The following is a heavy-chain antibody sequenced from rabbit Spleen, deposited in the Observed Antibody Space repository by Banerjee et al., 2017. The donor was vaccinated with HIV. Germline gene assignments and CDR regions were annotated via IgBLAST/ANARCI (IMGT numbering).Heavy chain of an antibody. Sequence: QEQLEESGGGLVKPEGSLTLTCKASGFSFSDRDVMCWVRQAPGKGLEWIACINTATAKAVYASWAKGRFTISKTSSTTVTLQMTSLTAADTATYFCARGLALWGPGTLVTVS. CDR2: INTATAKA. D-gene: IGHD3-3*01. V-gene: IGHV1S45*01. CDR3: ARGLAL. J-gene: IGHJ6*01. CDR1: GFSFSDRDV.